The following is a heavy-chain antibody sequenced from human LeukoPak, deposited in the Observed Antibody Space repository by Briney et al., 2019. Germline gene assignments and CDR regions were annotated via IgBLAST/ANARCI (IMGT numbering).Heavy chain of an antibody. Sequence: GASVKVSCKASGYTFTGYYMHWVRQAPGQGLEWMGWINPNSGGTNYAQKFQGRVTMTRDTSISTAYMELSRLRSDDTAVYYCARVGIVVVPAAIGALDYWGQGTLVTVSP. CDR3: ARVGIVVVPAAIGALDY. J-gene: IGHJ4*02. CDR2: INPNSGGT. V-gene: IGHV1-2*02. D-gene: IGHD2-2*02. CDR1: GYTFTGYY.